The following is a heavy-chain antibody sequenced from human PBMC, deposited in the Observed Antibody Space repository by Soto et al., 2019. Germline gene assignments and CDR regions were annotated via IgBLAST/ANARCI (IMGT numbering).Heavy chain of an antibody. J-gene: IGHJ5*02. Sequence: SETLSLTCAVYGGSFSGYYWSWIRQPPGKGLEWIGEINHSGSTNYNPSLKSRVTISVDTSKNQFSLKLSSVTAADTAVYYCARGVDDSSGYYLSWGQGTLVTVSS. V-gene: IGHV4-34*01. CDR2: INHSGST. CDR1: GGSFSGYY. CDR3: ARGVDDSSGYYLS. D-gene: IGHD3-22*01.